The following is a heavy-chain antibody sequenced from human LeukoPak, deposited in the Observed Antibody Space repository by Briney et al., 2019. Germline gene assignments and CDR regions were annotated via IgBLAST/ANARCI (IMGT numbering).Heavy chain of an antibody. Sequence: SETLSLTCTVSGGSISSYYWSWIRQPPGKGLEWIGYIYYSGSTNYNPSLKSRVTISVDTSKNQFSLKLSSVTAADTAVYYCAGGWRYYYGSGIGKDLFDYWGQGTLVTVSS. CDR3: AGGWRYYYGSGIGKDLFDY. CDR2: IYYSGST. CDR1: GGSISSYY. V-gene: IGHV4-59*12. D-gene: IGHD3-10*01. J-gene: IGHJ4*02.